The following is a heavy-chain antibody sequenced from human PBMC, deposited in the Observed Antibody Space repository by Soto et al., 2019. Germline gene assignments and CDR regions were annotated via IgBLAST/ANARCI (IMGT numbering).Heavy chain of an antibody. CDR1: GFTFSSYA. V-gene: IGHV3-30*14. CDR3: ARVVYYDSSGYYWGYFDY. CDR2: ISYDGSNK. J-gene: IGHJ4*02. D-gene: IGHD3-22*01. Sequence: GGSLRLSCAASGFTFSSYAMHWVRQAPGKGLEWVAVISYDGSNKYYADSVKGRFTISRDNSKNTLYLQMNSLRAEDTAVYYCARVVYYDSSGYYWGYFDYWGQGTLVTVSS.